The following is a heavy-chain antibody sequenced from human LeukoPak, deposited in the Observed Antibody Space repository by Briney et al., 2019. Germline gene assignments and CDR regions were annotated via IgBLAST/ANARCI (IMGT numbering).Heavy chain of an antibody. J-gene: IGHJ4*02. D-gene: IGHD3-22*01. V-gene: IGHV4-31*03. CDR2: IYYSGST. Sequence: PSETLSLTCTVSGGSLSSGGYYWRWLRQHPGRGLEGIGYIYYSGSTYYNPSLKSRVTTSVDTSKNQFSLKLSSVTAADTAVYYCAREQGTMIVVGPGPIDYWGQGTLVTVSS. CDR3: AREQGTMIVVGPGPIDY. CDR1: GGSLSSGGYY.